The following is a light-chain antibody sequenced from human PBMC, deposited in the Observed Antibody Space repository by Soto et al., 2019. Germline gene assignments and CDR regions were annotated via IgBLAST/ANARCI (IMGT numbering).Light chain of an antibody. V-gene: IGKV3-15*01. CDR1: RHGSDK. J-gene: IGKJ1*01. CDR3: QQYNNWHPWT. CDR2: HAS. Sequence: EIVMTQSPATVSVSPGEIATLSCRGTRHGSDKLSWCQQQPGQAPPLLLYHASARADGIPARFSGSGSGTEFTLTISSMQSEDFAVSYCQQYNNWHPWTFGQGTKVDIK.